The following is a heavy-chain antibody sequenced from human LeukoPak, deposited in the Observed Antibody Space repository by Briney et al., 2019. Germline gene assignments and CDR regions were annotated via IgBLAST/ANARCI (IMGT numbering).Heavy chain of an antibody. J-gene: IGHJ4*02. CDR2: IWFDGSHK. CDR1: VFTFTVSG. D-gene: IGHD3-10*01. Sequence: PGRSLRLSSAQPVFTFTVSGTSSVRQAPGKGLEWVAVIWFDGSHKYYADSVKGRFTISRDNSKNTLYLQINSLRAEDTAVYYCANGYRINYGYLDYWGEGNLVTVSS. CDR3: ANGYRINYGYLDY. V-gene: IGHV3-33*06.